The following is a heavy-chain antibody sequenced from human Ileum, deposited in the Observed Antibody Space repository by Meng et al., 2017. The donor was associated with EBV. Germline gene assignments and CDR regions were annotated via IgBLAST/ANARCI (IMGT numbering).Heavy chain of an antibody. CDR3: AIYAVGGSGQGY. D-gene: IGHD1-26*01. J-gene: IGHJ4*02. V-gene: IGHV4-30-4*01. CDR2: CSGGT. Sequence: VQMPDSGPALVNPSRTLSLTCAVSGASISRGVYHWSWIRQPPGKGLEWIGCSGGTYYNPSLKSRLTISVDTSKNQFSLKLDSATAADTAVYYCAIYAVGGSGQGYWGQGTLVTVSS. CDR1: GASISRGVYH.